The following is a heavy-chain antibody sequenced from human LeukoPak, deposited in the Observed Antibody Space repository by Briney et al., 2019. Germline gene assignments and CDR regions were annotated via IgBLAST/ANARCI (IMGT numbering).Heavy chain of an antibody. CDR2: ISGSGGST. J-gene: IGHJ3*02. V-gene: IGHV3-23*01. CDR1: GFTFSSYA. Sequence: GGSLRLSCAASGFTFSSYAMSWVRQAPGKGLEWVSAISGSGGSTYYADSVKGRFTISRDNSKNTLYLQMNSLRAEDTAVYYCAKGTKVYYYESSPERDVFVIWGQGKMVTVFS. D-gene: IGHD3-22*01. CDR3: AKGTKVYYYESSPERDVFVI.